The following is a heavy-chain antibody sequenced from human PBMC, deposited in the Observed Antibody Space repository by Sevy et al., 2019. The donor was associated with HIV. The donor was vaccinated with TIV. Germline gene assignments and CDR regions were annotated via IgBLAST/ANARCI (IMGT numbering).Heavy chain of an antibody. Sequence: ASVKVSCKVSGSTLSQLSMHWVRQAPGKGLEWMGSFDPEDGETIYAQKFQGRLTMTEDTSTDTAYMELSSLRSEDTAVYYCATTEDDYESSGYPFDYWGQGTLVTVSS. CDR2: FDPEDGET. D-gene: IGHD3-22*01. CDR1: GSTLSQLS. V-gene: IGHV1-24*01. CDR3: ATTEDDYESSGYPFDY. J-gene: IGHJ4*02.